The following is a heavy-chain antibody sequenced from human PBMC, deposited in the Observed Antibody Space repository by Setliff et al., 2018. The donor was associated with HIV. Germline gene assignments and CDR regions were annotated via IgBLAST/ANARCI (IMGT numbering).Heavy chain of an antibody. CDR1: GGSINSYY. J-gene: IGHJ6*02. D-gene: IGHD6-13*01. Sequence: SETLSLTCTVSGGSINSYYWSWIRQPPGKGLEWIGYIYATGSTNYNPSLKGRVTVSVDTAKNQFSLRLSSVTAADTAVYYCARHPPPDSTWPYYYYGMDVWGQGTTVTVSS. V-gene: IGHV4-4*09. CDR2: IYATGST. CDR3: ARHPPPDSTWPYYYYGMDV.